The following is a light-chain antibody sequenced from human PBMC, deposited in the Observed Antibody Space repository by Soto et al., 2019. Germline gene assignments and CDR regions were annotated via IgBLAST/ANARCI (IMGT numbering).Light chain of an antibody. Sequence: DIQMTQSPSTLSASVGDRVTITCRASQTISSWLAWYQQKPGKAPKLLIYKASTLESGVPSRFSGSGSGTDFTLTVTSLQPEDFATYYCQQYSYYATFGQGTKVEIK. CDR3: QQYSYYAT. V-gene: IGKV1-5*03. J-gene: IGKJ1*01. CDR1: QTISSW. CDR2: KAS.